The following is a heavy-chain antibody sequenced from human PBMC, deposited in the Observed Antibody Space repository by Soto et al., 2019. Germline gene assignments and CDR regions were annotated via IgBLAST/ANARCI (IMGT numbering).Heavy chain of an antibody. Sequence: QVQLQESGPGLVKPSQTLSLTSTVSGGSISSGDYYWSWIRQPPGKGLEWIGYIYDSGSTYYNSSXKSRVNITLDTSKNQFSLKLTSVTAADTAVYYCARDNGVGPWGQGTLVTVSS. CDR3: ARDNGVGP. V-gene: IGHV4-30-4*01. D-gene: IGHD2-8*01. J-gene: IGHJ5*02. CDR1: GGSISSGDYY. CDR2: IYDSGST.